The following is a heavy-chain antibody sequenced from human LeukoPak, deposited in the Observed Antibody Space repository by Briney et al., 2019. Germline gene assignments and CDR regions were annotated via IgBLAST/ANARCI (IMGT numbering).Heavy chain of an antibody. CDR1: GFTFSSYA. Sequence: GGSLRLSCAASGFTFSSYAMSWVRQAPGKGLEWVSSISSSSSYIYYADSVKGRFTISRDNAKNSLYLQMNSLRAEDTAVYYCARDSSMVRGCLGYWGQGTLVTVSS. CDR3: ARDSSMVRGCLGY. D-gene: IGHD3-10*01. J-gene: IGHJ4*02. CDR2: ISSSSSYI. V-gene: IGHV3-21*01.